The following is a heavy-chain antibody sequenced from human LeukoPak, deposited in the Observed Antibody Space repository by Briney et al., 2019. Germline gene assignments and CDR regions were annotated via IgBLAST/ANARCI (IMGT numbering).Heavy chain of an antibody. CDR3: AKGARYDILTGDY. V-gene: IGHV3-30*18. Sequence: PGRSLRLSCAASGFTFSSYGMHWVRQAPGKGLEWVAVISYDGGNKYYADSVKGRFTISRDNSKNTLYLQMNSLRAEDTAVYYCAKGARYDILTGDYWGQGTLVTVSS. D-gene: IGHD3-9*01. J-gene: IGHJ4*02. CDR1: GFTFSSYG. CDR2: ISYDGGNK.